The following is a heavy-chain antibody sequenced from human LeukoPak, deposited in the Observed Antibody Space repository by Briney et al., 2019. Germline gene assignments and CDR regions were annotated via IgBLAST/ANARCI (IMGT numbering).Heavy chain of an antibody. CDR2: ISYDGSNK. J-gene: IGHJ2*01. CDR1: GFTFSSYA. V-gene: IGHV3-30*04. Sequence: GGSLRLSCAASGFTFSSYAVHWVRQAPGKGLEWVALISYDGSNKYYADSVKGRFTISRDNSKNTLYLQMNSLRAEDTAVYYCARVCPDIVVVPAEYWYFDLWGRGTLVTVSS. D-gene: IGHD2-2*01. CDR3: ARVCPDIVVVPAEYWYFDL.